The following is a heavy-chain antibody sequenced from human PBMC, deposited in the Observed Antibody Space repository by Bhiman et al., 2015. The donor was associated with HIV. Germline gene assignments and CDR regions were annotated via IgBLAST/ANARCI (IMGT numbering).Heavy chain of an antibody. J-gene: IGHJ4*02. Sequence: EVQLVESGGGLVETGRSLRLSCAASGFTFDDYAIHWVRQAPGKGLVWVSRINSDGTSTTYADSVKGRFTISRDSAKNTLYLQMNSLRAEDTAVYYCARGPLNYYFDYWGQGTLVTVSS. CDR2: INSDGTST. V-gene: IGHV3-74*02. D-gene: IGHD1-7*01. CDR3: ARGPLNYYFDY. CDR1: GFTFDDYA.